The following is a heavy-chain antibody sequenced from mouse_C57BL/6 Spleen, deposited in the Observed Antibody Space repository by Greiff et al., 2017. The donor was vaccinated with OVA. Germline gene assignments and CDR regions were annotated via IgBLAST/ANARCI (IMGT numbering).Heavy chain of an antibody. J-gene: IGHJ3*01. CDR1: GFTFSSYT. Sequence: EVKLMESGGGLVKPGGSLKLSCAASGFTFSSYTMSWVRQTPEKRLEWVATISGGGGNTYYPDSVKGRFTISRDNAKNTLYLQMSSLRSEDTALYYCARQEGYSNWFAYWGQGTLVTVSA. D-gene: IGHD2-5*01. CDR2: ISGGGGNT. V-gene: IGHV5-9*01. CDR3: ARQEGYSNWFAY.